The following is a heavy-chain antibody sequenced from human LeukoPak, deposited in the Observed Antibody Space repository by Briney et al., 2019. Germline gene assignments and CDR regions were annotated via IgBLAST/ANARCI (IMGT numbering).Heavy chain of an antibody. CDR1: GFTFSNYG. V-gene: IGHV3-74*01. J-gene: IGHJ4*02. D-gene: IGHD2-2*02. CDR2: INTDGRTT. Sequence: GGSLRLSCAASGFTFSNYGMNWVRQAPGKGLVWVAHINTDGRTTTYAGSVKGRFTVARDNAKNTLYLEMNRLRAEDTAVYYCARDNTYMFDYWGQGTQVTVSS. CDR3: ARDNTYMFDY.